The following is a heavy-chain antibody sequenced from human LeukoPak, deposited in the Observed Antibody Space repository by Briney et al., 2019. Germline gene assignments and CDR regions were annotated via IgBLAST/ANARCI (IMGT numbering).Heavy chain of an antibody. CDR2: ISATGGRT. D-gene: IGHD2-21*01. CDR1: EFTFSNYG. Sequence: GGALRLSCVASEFTFSNYGMSGFRQAPGKGLEWVSGISATGGRTYYTDSVTGRFTISRHNSQNTVYMQMNSLRGEDTAVYYCAKDLFPYLAAFHIWGQGTMVTVSS. V-gene: IGHV3-23*01. CDR3: AKDLFPYLAAFHI. J-gene: IGHJ3*02.